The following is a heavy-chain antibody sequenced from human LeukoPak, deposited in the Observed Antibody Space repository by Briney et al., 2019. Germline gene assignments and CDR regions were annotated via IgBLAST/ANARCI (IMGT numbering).Heavy chain of an antibody. CDR1: GFTFNNYW. CDR3: AKMVREFYTISYYFDY. V-gene: IGHV3-7*05. CDR2: IKQDGSDK. J-gene: IGHJ4*02. D-gene: IGHD2-8*01. Sequence: GGSLRLSCAASGFTFNNYWMTWVRQAPGKGLEWVANIKQDGSDKYYVDSVKGRFTISRDNSKNTLYLQMNSLRAEDTAVYYCAKMVREFYTISYYFDYWGQGTLVTVSS.